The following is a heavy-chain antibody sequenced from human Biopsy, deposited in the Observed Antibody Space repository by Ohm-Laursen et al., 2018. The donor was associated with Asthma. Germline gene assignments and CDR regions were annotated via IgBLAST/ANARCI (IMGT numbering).Heavy chain of an antibody. V-gene: IGHV1-3*01. J-gene: IGHJ3*02. D-gene: IGHD3-9*01. CDR1: GYTLINYA. Sequence: ASVKVSCKASGYTLINYAIHWVRQAPGHSLEWMGWINAANGNTKYSQKFQGRLTIGRDTSASTAYMDLSSLRSEDTAVYYCARTYFDILTGQVHDAFAMWGQGTMVTVSS. CDR2: INAANGNT. CDR3: ARTYFDILTGQVHDAFAM.